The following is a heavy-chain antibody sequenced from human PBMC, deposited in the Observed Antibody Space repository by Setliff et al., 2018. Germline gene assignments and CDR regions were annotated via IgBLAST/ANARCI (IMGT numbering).Heavy chain of an antibody. Sequence: PGGSLRLSCEVSGFTFDNHAMHWVRQAPGKGLEWVSGINWSGEIIGYADSVKGRFTFSRDNAKNSLFLEMNSLTVDDTALYYCVRDISGASGILDFWGQGTLVTVSS. CDR3: VRDISGASGILDF. CDR2: INWSGEII. J-gene: IGHJ4*02. CDR1: GFTFDNHA. V-gene: IGHV3-9*01. D-gene: IGHD3-3*01.